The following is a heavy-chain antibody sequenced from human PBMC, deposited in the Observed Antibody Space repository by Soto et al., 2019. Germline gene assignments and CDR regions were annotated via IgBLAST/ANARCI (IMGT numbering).Heavy chain of an antibody. CDR3: SRSQYSSSRIDY. Sequence: SETLSLTCTFSGDSISSSGYYWGWIRQPPGKGLEWIGRIDYSGSTYFNPSLKSRVTISIDTSKSQFSLKLSSVTAADTAVYYCSRSQYSSSRIDYWGQGTLVTVSS. V-gene: IGHV4-39*01. J-gene: IGHJ4*02. CDR1: GDSISSSGYY. D-gene: IGHD6-13*01. CDR2: IDYSGST.